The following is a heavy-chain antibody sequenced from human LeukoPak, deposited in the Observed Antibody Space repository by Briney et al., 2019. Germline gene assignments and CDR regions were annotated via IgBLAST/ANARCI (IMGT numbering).Heavy chain of an antibody. CDR2: INAGNGNT. CDR3: ARVNYGGPPTSFYMDV. Sequence: ASVKVSCKASGYTFSNYAVLWVRQAPGQRLEWMGWINAGNGNTKYSQDFQGRVSITRDTSASTAYMELGSLRSEDMAVYYCARVNYGGPPTSFYMDVWGKGTTVTVSS. CDR1: GYTFSNYA. D-gene: IGHD4-23*01. J-gene: IGHJ6*03. V-gene: IGHV1-3*03.